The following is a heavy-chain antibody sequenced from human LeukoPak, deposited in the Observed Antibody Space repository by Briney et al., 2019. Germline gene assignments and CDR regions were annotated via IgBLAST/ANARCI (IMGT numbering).Heavy chain of an antibody. J-gene: IGHJ6*02. D-gene: IGHD6-13*01. CDR2: INPNSGGT. V-gene: IGHV1-2*02. CDR3: ARDQGAGTDRFWMNYYYGMDV. Sequence: ASVTVSFKASGYTFTGYYMHRVRQAPGQGLEWMGWINPNSGGTNYPQKFQGRVTMTRDTSISTAYMELSRLRSDDTAVYYCARDQGAGTDRFWMNYYYGMDVWGQGTTVTVSS. CDR1: GYTFTGYY.